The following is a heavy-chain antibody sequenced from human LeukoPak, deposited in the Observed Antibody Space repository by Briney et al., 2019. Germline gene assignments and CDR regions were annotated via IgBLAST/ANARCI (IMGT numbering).Heavy chain of an antibody. Sequence: GGSLRLSCAASGFTFRSFVMHWVRQAPGKGLEWVAAISYEDGTNKYYVDSVKGRFTISRDNSKTTLFLQMNSLRAEDTAIYYCTKERPEEYYGSGSYFDFWGQGTLVTVSP. V-gene: IGHV3-30*18. CDR1: GFTFRSFV. CDR3: TKERPEEYYGSGSYFDF. CDR2: ISYEDGTNK. J-gene: IGHJ4*02. D-gene: IGHD3-10*01.